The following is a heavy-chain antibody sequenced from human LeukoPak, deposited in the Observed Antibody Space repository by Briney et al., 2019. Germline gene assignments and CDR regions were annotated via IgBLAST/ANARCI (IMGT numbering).Heavy chain of an antibody. CDR1: GGSISSGSYY. Sequence: SETLSLTCIVSGGSISSGSYYWSWIRQPAGKGLEWIGRIYTSGSTNYNPSLKSRVTISVDTSKNQFSLKLSSVTAADTAVYYCARGSGPGYCSSTSCYTGRYYFDYWGQGTLVTVSS. CDR2: IYTSGST. V-gene: IGHV4-61*02. J-gene: IGHJ4*02. CDR3: ARGSGPGYCSSTSCYTGRYYFDY. D-gene: IGHD2-2*02.